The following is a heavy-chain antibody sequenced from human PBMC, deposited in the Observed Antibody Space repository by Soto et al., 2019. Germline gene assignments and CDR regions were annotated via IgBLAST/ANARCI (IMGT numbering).Heavy chain of an antibody. J-gene: IGHJ6*02. Sequence: SERLSLTCTVSGGSISSGGYYWSWIRQHPGKGLEWIGYICYSGSTYYNPSLKSRVTISVDTSKNQFSLKLSSVTAADTAVYYCTRSHISLVGGLIMIIYGMDVVDQDTTLAVSS. D-gene: IGHD3-10*01. CDR3: TRSHISLVGGLIMIIYGMDV. CDR2: ICYSGST. CDR1: GGSISSGGYY. V-gene: IGHV4-31*03.